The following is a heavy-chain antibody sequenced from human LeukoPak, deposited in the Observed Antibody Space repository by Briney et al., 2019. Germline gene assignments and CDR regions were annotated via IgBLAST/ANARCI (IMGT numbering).Heavy chain of an antibody. CDR2: IYPGDSDT. Sequence: GESLKISCKGSGYSFTSYWIGWVRQMPGKGLEWMGIIYPGDSDTRYSPSFQGQVTISADKSISTAYLQWSSLKASDTAMYYCARLLRNQYIPGIAVAGTFDYWGQGTLVTVSS. D-gene: IGHD6-19*01. J-gene: IGHJ4*02. V-gene: IGHV5-51*01. CDR3: ARLLRNQYIPGIAVAGTFDY. CDR1: GYSFTSYW.